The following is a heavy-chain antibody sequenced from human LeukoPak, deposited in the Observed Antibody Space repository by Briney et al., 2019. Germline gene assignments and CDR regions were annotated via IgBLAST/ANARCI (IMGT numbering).Heavy chain of an antibody. D-gene: IGHD3-3*01. Sequence: GGSLRLSCAASGFTVSSNYMSWVRQAPGKGLEWVSVIYSGGSTYYADSVKGRFTISRDNSKNTLYLQMNSLRAEDTAVYYCARALDFWSGYYVSWGEGTLVTDSS. CDR1: GFTVSSNY. V-gene: IGHV3-53*01. J-gene: IGHJ5*02. CDR2: IYSGGST. CDR3: ARALDFWSGYYVS.